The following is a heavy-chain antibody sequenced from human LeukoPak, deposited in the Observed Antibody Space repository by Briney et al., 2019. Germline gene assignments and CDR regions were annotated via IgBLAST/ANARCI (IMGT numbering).Heavy chain of an antibody. J-gene: IGHJ4*02. V-gene: IGHV3-7*03. D-gene: IGHD2/OR15-2a*01. CDR2: IKQDGSEK. Sequence: GGSLRLSCAASGFTFSSSWMSWVRQAPGKGLEWVANIKQDGSEKYYVDSVKGRFTISRDNSKNTLYLQMNSLRAEDTAVYYCAKDPPSSGTTFDYWGQGTLVTVSS. CDR1: GFTFSSSW. CDR3: AKDPPSSGTTFDY.